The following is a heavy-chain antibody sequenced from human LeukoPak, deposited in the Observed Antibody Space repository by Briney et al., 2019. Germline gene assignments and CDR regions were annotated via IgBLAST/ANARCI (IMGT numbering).Heavy chain of an antibody. V-gene: IGHV4-30-4*08. J-gene: IGHJ4*02. Sequence: WIRQPPGKGLEWIGYIYYSGSTYYNPSLKSRVTISVDTSKNQFSLKLSSVTAADTAVYYCASHSGARRFDYWGQGTLVTVSS. D-gene: IGHD1-26*01. CDR3: ASHSGARRFDY. CDR2: IYYSGST.